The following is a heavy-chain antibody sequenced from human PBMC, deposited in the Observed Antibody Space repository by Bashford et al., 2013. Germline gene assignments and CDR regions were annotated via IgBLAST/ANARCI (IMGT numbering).Heavy chain of an antibody. CDR2: INAYNDNT. Sequence: ASVKVSCKASGYTFTSFGISWVRQAPGQGLEWMGWINAYNDNTNYAQKFQGRVTMTTDTSTSTAYMELRSLRSDDTAVYYCARDGLVDNWNYVSYYYYGMDVWGQGTTVTVSS. CDR1: GYTFTSFG. J-gene: IGHJ6*02. CDR3: ARDGLVDNWNYVSYYYYGMDV. D-gene: IGHD1-7*01. V-gene: IGHV1-18*01.